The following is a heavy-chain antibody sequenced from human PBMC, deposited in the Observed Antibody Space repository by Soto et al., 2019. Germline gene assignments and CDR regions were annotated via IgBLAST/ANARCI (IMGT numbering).Heavy chain of an antibody. D-gene: IGHD3-22*01. CDR2: ISGSGGST. V-gene: IGHV3-23*01. CDR1: GFTFSSYA. Sequence: PGGSLRLSCAASGFTFSSYAMSWVRQAPGKGLEWVSAISGSGGSTYYADSVKGRFTISRDNSKNTLYLQMNSLRAEDTAVYYCAKDSGYYYDSSGYGLLDYWGQGTLVTLSS. CDR3: AKDSGYYYDSSGYGLLDY. J-gene: IGHJ4*02.